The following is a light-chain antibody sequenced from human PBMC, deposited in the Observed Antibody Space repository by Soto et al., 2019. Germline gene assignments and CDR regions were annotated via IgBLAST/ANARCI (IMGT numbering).Light chain of an antibody. CDR2: GAS. CDR1: QSVRSI. J-gene: IGKJ1*01. CDR3: QQNKEWPGT. Sequence: EIVMTQSPATLSVSPGERATLSCRASQSVRSILAWYQQKPGQAPRLLIYGASTRATGIPARFSGSGSGTEFTLTISSLQSEDFGVYYCQQNKEWPGTFGQGTKV. V-gene: IGKV3-15*01.